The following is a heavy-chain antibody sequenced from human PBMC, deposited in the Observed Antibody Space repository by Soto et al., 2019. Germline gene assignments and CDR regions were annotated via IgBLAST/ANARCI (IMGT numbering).Heavy chain of an antibody. CDR3: VIVFNKGREAYFARGYGN. J-gene: IGHJ4*02. D-gene: IGHD6-13*01. CDR2: MNPNSGNT. V-gene: IGHV1-8*01. Sequence: ASVKVSRKASGYSLSGDDSDWRRQATGQGLEWMGWMNPNSGNTGYAQKFQGRVTMTRNTSISTAYMELSSLRSEDTAVYYCVIVFNKGREAYFARGYGNRGQGPLVTVSS. CDR1: GYSLSGDD.